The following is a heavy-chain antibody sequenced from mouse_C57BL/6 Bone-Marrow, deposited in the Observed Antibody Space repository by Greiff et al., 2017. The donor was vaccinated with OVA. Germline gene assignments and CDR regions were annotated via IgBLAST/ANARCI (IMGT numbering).Heavy chain of an antibody. CDR2: ISSKSSNYAT. D-gene: IGHD1-1*01. Sequence: EVQRVESGGGLVQPKGSLKLSCAASGFTFNTYAMHLVRQAPGKGLEWVARISSKSSNYATYYADSVKDRFTISRDDSQSMLYLQMNNLKTEDTAMYYCVREYYGSSYDYWGQGTTLTVSS. V-gene: IGHV10-3*01. J-gene: IGHJ2*01. CDR1: GFTFNTYA. CDR3: VREYYGSSYDY.